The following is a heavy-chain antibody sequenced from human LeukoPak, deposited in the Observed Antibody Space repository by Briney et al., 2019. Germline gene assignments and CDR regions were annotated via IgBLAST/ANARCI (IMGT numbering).Heavy chain of an antibody. CDR3: ARGFYDSSGYYFDY. V-gene: IGHV3-66*01. CDR1: GFAFTDYA. J-gene: IGHJ4*02. Sequence: GGSLRLSCAASGFAFTDYAISWVRQAPGKGLEWVSVIYSGGSTYYADSVKGRFTISRDNSKNTLYLQMNSLRAEDTAVYYCARGFYDSSGYYFDYWGQGTLVTVSS. CDR2: IYSGGST. D-gene: IGHD3-22*01.